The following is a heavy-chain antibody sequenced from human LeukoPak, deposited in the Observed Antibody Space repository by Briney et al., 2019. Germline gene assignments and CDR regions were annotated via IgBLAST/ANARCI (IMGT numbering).Heavy chain of an antibody. J-gene: IGHJ6*03. CDR2: ISWNSGSI. CDR1: GFTFDDCA. CDR3: AKDMRIRGLYYYYYYMDV. D-gene: IGHD3-16*01. Sequence: PGGSLRLSCAASGFTFDDCAMHWVRQAPGKGLEWVSGISWNSGSIGYADSVKGRFTISRDNAKNSLYLQMNSLRAEDTALYYCAKDMRIRGLYYYYYYMDVWGKGTTVTVSS. V-gene: IGHV3-9*01.